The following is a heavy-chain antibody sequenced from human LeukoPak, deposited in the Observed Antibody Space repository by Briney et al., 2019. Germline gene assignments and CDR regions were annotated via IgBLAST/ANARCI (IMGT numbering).Heavy chain of an antibody. J-gene: IGHJ6*04. CDR3: AKDPRTKYCSSTSCYGRGNYYYGMDV. D-gene: IGHD2-2*01. V-gene: IGHV3-33*06. CDR1: GFTFSSYG. Sequence: GGSLRLSCATSGFTFSSYGMHWVRQAPGKGLEWVAVIWYDGSNKYYADSVKGRFTISRDNSKNTLYLQMNSLRAEDTAVYYCAKDPRTKYCSSTSCYGRGNYYYGMDVWGKGTTVTVSS. CDR2: IWYDGSNK.